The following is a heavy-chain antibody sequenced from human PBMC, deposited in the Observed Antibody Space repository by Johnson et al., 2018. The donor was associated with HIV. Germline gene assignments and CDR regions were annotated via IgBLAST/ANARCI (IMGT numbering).Heavy chain of an antibody. J-gene: IGHJ3*02. CDR1: GFTVSSNY. V-gene: IGHV3-53*01. Sequence: VQLVESGGGLIQPGGSLRLSCAASGFTVSSNYMSWVRQAPGQGLEWVSVMYSGGSTYYADSVKGRFTISRDNSKNTLYLQMNSLRAEVTAVYYCARGHMVRGVTHAFDIWGQGTMVTVSS. CDR2: MYSGGST. D-gene: IGHD3-10*01. CDR3: ARGHMVRGVTHAFDI.